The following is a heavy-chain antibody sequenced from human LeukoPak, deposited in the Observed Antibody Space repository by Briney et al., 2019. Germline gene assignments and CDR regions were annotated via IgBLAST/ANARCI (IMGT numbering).Heavy chain of an antibody. CDR2: IWYEGSKN. Sequence: GSLRLSRAASGFTFSSYAMHWVRQAPGKGLEWVAIIWYEGSKNYYGDSVKGRFTISRDNSKNTLYLQMNSLRAEDTAVYYCARDSSGSCDYWGQGTLVTVSS. CDR1: GFTFSSYA. V-gene: IGHV3-33*01. CDR3: ARDSSGSCDY. D-gene: IGHD1-26*01. J-gene: IGHJ4*02.